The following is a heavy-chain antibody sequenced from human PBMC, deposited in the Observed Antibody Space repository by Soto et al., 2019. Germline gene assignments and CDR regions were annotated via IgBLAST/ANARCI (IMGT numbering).Heavy chain of an antibody. D-gene: IGHD3-3*01. CDR2: IYYSRST. CDR1: GGSISSGGYY. Sequence: SETRFLSWTVSGGSISSGGYYWSWIRQHSGQGLEWMGYIYYSRSTYYNPSLNSRVTISVDTSKNQFSLKLSSVTAADTAVYYCARAASTMSLEWLLFDYWGQGTRVTVS. CDR3: ARAASTMSLEWLLFDY. V-gene: IGHV4-31*02. J-gene: IGHJ4*02.